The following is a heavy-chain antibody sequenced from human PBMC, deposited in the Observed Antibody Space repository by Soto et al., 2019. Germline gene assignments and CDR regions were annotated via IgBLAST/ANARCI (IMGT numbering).Heavy chain of an antibody. CDR3: ARGWGRIFDY. CDR1: GGSFSGYY. J-gene: IGHJ4*01. V-gene: IGHV4-34*01. CDR2: INHSGST. D-gene: IGHD7-27*01. Sequence: QVQLQQWGAGLLKPSETLSLTCAVYGGSFSGYYWNWIRQPPGKGLEWIGEINHSGSTNYNPSLKSRVTISVDTSKTQFSLKLSSVTAADTAVYYCARGWGRIFDYWGHGTLVTVSS.